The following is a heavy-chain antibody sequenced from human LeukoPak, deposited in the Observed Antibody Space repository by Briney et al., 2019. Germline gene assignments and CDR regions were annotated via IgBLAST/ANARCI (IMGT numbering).Heavy chain of an antibody. Sequence: SETLSLTCTVSGGSISSSSYYWGWIRQPPGKGLEWIGSIYYSGSAYYSPSLKSRVTISVDTSKNQFSLKLSSVTAADTAVYYCARRSIAARDWFDPWGQGTLVTVSS. J-gene: IGHJ5*02. CDR1: GGSISSSSYY. CDR2: IYYSGSA. V-gene: IGHV4-39*01. CDR3: ARRSIAARDWFDP. D-gene: IGHD6-6*01.